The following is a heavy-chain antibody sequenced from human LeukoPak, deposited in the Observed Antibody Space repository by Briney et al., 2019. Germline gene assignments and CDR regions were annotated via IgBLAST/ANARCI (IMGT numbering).Heavy chain of an antibody. Sequence: SVKVSCKASEGTFSSYAISWVRQAPGQGLEWMGGIIPIFGTANYAQKFQGRVTITADESTSTAYMELSSLGSEDTAVYYCARGKSPDIVVVPAAIDYWGQGTLVTVSS. D-gene: IGHD2-2*01. V-gene: IGHV1-69*13. CDR1: EGTFSSYA. CDR2: IIPIFGTA. CDR3: ARGKSPDIVVVPAAIDY. J-gene: IGHJ4*02.